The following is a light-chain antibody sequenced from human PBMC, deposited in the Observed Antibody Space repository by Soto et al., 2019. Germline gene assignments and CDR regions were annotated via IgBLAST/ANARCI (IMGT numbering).Light chain of an antibody. V-gene: IGLV2-8*01. Sequence: QSALTQPPSASGSPGQSVAISCSGTSSDVGGYNYVSWYQQHPGKAPKLLIYDVNKRPSGVPDRFSGSKSGHTASLTVSGLQAEDAADYYCISDAGSNRPAFGGGTKLTVL. CDR3: ISDAGSNRPA. CDR1: SSDVGGYNY. J-gene: IGLJ2*01. CDR2: DVN.